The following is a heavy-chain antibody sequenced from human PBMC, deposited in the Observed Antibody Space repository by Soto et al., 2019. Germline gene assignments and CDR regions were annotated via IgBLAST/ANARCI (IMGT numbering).Heavy chain of an antibody. CDR2: IYYSGST. D-gene: IGHD3-10*01. CDR3: ASNVLLWFGERFDY. CDR1: GVSISSGDYY. Sequence: QVQLQESGPGLVKPSQTLSLTCTVSGVSISSGDYYWRWVRQTPGKGLEWIGYIYYSGSTYSNPSLKSRVSISVDTSKNQSSLKRSSVTAADTAVYYCASNVLLWFGERFDYWGQGTLVTVSS. V-gene: IGHV4-30-4*01. J-gene: IGHJ4*02.